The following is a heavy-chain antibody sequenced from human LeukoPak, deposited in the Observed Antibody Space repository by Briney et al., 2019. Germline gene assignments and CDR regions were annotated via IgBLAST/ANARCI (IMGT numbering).Heavy chain of an antibody. CDR1: GFTVRNNY. J-gene: IGHJ4*02. D-gene: IGHD2-2*01. CDR2: IWYDGSNK. Sequence: GGSLRLSCAASGFTVRNNYMSWVRQAPGKGLEWVAVIWYDGSNKYYADSVKGRFTISRDNSKNTLYLQMNSLRAEDTAVYYCARDPTRVVVPAAPDYWGQGTLVTVSS. V-gene: IGHV3-33*08. CDR3: ARDPTRVVVPAAPDY.